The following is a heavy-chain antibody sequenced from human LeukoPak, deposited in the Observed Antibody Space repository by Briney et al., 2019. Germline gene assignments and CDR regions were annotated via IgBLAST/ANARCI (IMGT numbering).Heavy chain of an antibody. CDR2: IWYDGSNK. CDR3: ARAVLYYYYGMDV. Sequence: TGGSLRLSCAASGFTFSSYGMHWVRQAPGKGLEWVAVIWYDGSNKYYADSVKGRFTISRDNSKNTLYLQMNSLRAEDTAVYYCARAVLYYYYGMDVWGQGTTVTVSS. V-gene: IGHV3-33*01. J-gene: IGHJ6*02. CDR1: GFTFSSYG.